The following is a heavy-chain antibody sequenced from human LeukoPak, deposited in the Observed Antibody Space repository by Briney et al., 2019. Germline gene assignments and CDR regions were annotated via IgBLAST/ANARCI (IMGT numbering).Heavy chain of an antibody. CDR3: ARGKSYDFFYYMGV. Sequence: SETLSLTCTVSGGSISSHYWSWIRQPPGKGLEWIGYIYYSGSTNYNPSLKSRVTISVDTSKNQFSLKLSSVTAADTAVYYCARGKSYDFFYYMGVWGKGTTVTVSS. V-gene: IGHV4-59*11. CDR1: GGSISSHY. D-gene: IGHD5-12*01. CDR2: IYYSGST. J-gene: IGHJ6*03.